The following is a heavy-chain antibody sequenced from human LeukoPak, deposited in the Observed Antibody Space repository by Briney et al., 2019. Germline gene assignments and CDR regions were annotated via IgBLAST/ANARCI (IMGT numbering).Heavy chain of an antibody. J-gene: IGHJ3*02. Sequence: GASVKVSCKASGGTFSSYAISWVRQAPGQGLEWMGGIIPIFGTANYAQKFQGRVTITRDESTSTAYMELSSLRSEDTAVYYCARNYCSSTSCRPSDAFDIWGQGTMVTVSS. V-gene: IGHV1-69*05. D-gene: IGHD2-2*01. CDR1: GGTFSSYA. CDR3: ARNYCSSTSCRPSDAFDI. CDR2: IIPIFGTA.